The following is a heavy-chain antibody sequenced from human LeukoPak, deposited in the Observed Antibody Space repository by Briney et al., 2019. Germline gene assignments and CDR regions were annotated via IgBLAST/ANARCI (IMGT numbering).Heavy chain of an antibody. V-gene: IGHV4-59*11. CDR3: ARESEDSSSFNYFDY. Sequence: PSETLSLTCTVSGGSISSHYWSWIRQPPGKGLEWIGYIYYSGSTNYNPSLKSRVTISVDTSKNQFSLKLSSVTAADTAVYYCARESEDSSSFNYFDYWGQGTLVTVSS. D-gene: IGHD6-13*01. CDR2: IYYSGST. J-gene: IGHJ4*02. CDR1: GGSISSHY.